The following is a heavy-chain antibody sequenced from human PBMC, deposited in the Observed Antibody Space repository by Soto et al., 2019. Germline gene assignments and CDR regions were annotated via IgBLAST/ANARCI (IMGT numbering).Heavy chain of an antibody. D-gene: IGHD6-19*01. CDR2: FDPEDGET. V-gene: IGHV1-24*01. CDR3: ATVGSGWYPTRYYYYYYGMDV. J-gene: IGHJ6*02. CDR1: GYTLTELS. Sequence: ASVKVSCKVSGYTLTELSMHWVRQAPGKGLEWMGGFDPEDGETIYAQKFQGRVTMTEDTSTDTAYMELSSLRSEDTAVYYCATVGSGWYPTRYYYYYYGMDVWGQGTTVTVSS.